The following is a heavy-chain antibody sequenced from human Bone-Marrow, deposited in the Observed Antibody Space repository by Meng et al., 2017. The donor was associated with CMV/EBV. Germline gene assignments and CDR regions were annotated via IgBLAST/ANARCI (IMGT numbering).Heavy chain of an antibody. Sequence: ASVKVSCKASGYTFTGYYMHWVRQAPGQGLEWMGWINPNSGGTNYAQKFQGRVTMTRDTSISTAYMELSRLRSEDTAVYYCEYCYFVPPARYYYYGMDVWGQGTTVTVSS. J-gene: IGHJ6*02. V-gene: IGHV1-2*02. CDR3: EYCYFVPPARYYYYGMDV. CDR2: INPNSGGT. D-gene: IGHD2-21*02. CDR1: GYTFTGYY.